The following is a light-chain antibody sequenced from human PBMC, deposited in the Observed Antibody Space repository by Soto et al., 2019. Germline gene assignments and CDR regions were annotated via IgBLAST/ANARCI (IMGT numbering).Light chain of an antibody. CDR2: DVS. CDR1: SSDVGGYNF. Sequence: QSALTQPRSVSGSPGQSVTISRSGTSSDVGGYNFVSWYQQHPGTAPKLMIYDVSRRPSGVPDRFSGSKSGNTASLTISGLQAEDEADYYCCSYAGGYTFVFGTGTKVTVL. J-gene: IGLJ1*01. CDR3: CSYAGGYTFV. V-gene: IGLV2-11*01.